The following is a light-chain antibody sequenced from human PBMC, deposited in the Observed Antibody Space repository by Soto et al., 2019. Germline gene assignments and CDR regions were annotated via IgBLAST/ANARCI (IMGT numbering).Light chain of an antibody. J-gene: IGKJ2*01. Sequence: DIQMTQSPSTLSASVGDRVTITCRASQSISSWLAWYQQKPGKAPKVLIYKASSLESGVPSRFSGSGSGTEFTLTISSLQPDDFATYYCQQYNSCPYTFGQGTKLEIK. CDR2: KAS. CDR3: QQYNSCPYT. CDR1: QSISSW. V-gene: IGKV1-5*03.